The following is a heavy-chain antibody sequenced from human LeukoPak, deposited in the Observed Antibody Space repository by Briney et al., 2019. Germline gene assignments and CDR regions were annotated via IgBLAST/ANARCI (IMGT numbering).Heavy chain of an antibody. V-gene: IGHV4-61*05. D-gene: IGHD5-18*01. CDR1: GGSISSSSYY. J-gene: IGHJ3*02. Sequence: SETLSLTCTVSGGSISSSSYYWSWIRQPPGKGLEWIGYIYYSGSTDYNPSLKSRVTISVDTSKNQFSLKLTSVTAADTAVYYCARPGVGSGRYGAFDIWGQGTMVTVSS. CDR3: ARPGVGSGRYGAFDI. CDR2: IYYSGST.